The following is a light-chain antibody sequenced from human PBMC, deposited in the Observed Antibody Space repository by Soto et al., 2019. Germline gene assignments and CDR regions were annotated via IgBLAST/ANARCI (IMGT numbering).Light chain of an antibody. J-gene: IGLJ3*02. CDR2: DVS. Sequence: QSALTQPASVSGSPGQSITISCTGTSSDVGGYNYVSWYQQHPGKAPKLMIYDVSNRRSGVSNRFSGSKSGNTASLTISGLQAEDEADYYYSTYTSSSTLGGVFGGGTKLTVL. CDR1: SSDVGGYNY. V-gene: IGLV2-14*01. CDR3: STYTSSSTLGGV.